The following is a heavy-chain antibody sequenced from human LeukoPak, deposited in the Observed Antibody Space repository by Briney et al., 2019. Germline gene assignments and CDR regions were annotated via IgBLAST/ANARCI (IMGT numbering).Heavy chain of an antibody. CDR2: MNPNSGNT. CDR1: GYTFTSYD. J-gene: IGHJ4*02. CDR3: AVTMIVVVAPFDY. Sequence: ASVKVSCKASGYTFTSYDINWVRQATGQGPEWMGWMNPNSGNTGYAQKFQGRVTMTRNTSISTAYMELSSLRSEDTAVYYCAVTMIVVVAPFDYWGQGTLVTVSS. V-gene: IGHV1-8*01. D-gene: IGHD3-22*01.